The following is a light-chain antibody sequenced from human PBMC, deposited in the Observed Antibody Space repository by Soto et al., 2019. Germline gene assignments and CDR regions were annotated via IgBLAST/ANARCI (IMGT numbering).Light chain of an antibody. V-gene: IGKV1-5*01. CDR3: QQYTSYSET. J-gene: IGKJ1*01. CDR1: QSISSW. CDR2: DAS. Sequence: DIQMTQSPSTLSASVGDRVTITCRASQSISSWLAWYQQKPGKAPKLLIYDASSLESGVPSRFIGSGSGTEFPLTISSLQPDDFATYYCQQYTSYSETFGQGTKVQIK.